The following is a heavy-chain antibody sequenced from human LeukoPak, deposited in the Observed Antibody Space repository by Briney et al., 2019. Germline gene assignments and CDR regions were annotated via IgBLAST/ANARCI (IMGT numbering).Heavy chain of an antibody. CDR2: IYTSGST. CDR1: GGSISSYY. Sequence: PSETLSLTCTVSGGSISSYYWSWIRQPAGKGLEWIGRIYTSGSTNYNPSLKSRVTMSVDTSKNQFPLKLSSVTAADTAVYYCARGQATRRYGDYVDYWGQGTLVTVSS. V-gene: IGHV4-4*07. CDR3: ARGQATRRYGDYVDY. J-gene: IGHJ4*02. D-gene: IGHD4-17*01.